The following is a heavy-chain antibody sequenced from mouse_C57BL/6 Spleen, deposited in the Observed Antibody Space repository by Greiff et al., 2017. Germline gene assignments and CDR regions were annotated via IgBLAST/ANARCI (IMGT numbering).Heavy chain of an antibody. CDR2: IDPSDSYT. CDR1: GYTFTSYW. CDR3: ARLGDDAAY. J-gene: IGHJ3*01. D-gene: IGHD3-1*01. Sequence: QVQLQQPGAELVMPGASVKLSCKASGYTFTSYWMHWVKQRPGQGLEWIGEIDPSDSYTNYNQKFKGKSTLTVDKSSSTAYMQLSSLTSEDSAVYYCARLGDDAAYWGQGTLVTVSA. V-gene: IGHV1-69*01.